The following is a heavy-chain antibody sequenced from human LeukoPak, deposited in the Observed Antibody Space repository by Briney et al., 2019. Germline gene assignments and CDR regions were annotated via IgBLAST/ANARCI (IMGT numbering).Heavy chain of an antibody. V-gene: IGHV4-59*08. CDR1: GGSISSYY. J-gene: IGHJ4*02. CDR3: ARSRRAVAGTGAYFDY. CDR2: IYYSGST. Sequence: SETLSLTCTVSGGSISSYYWSWIRQPPGKGLEWSGYIYYSGSTNYNPSLKSRVTISEDTSKNQFSLKLSSVTAADTAVYYCARSRRAVAGTGAYFDYWGQGTLVTVSS. D-gene: IGHD6-19*01.